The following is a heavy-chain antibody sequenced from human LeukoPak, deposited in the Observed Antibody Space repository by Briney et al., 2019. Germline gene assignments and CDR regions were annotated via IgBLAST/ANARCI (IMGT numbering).Heavy chain of an antibody. J-gene: IGHJ4*02. CDR3: AAGLSNPRMGASYLDS. D-gene: IGHD3-16*01. CDR2: INPSGGST. V-gene: IGHV1-46*01. Sequence: ASVKVSCKASGYTFTSYYMHWVRQAPGQGLEWMGIINPSGGSTSYAQDFQERVTITRDLSTSTLYMELRSLTSEDTAVYYCAAGLSNPRMGASYLDSWGQGTLVTVSS. CDR1: GYTFTSYY.